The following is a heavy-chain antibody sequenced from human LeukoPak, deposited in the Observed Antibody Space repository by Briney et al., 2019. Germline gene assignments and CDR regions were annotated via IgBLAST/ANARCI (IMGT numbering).Heavy chain of an antibody. CDR3: AKDSRMYGSGRTYMDV. CDR1: GFTFSSYG. J-gene: IGHJ6*03. D-gene: IGHD3-10*01. V-gene: IGHV3-30*02. CDR2: IRYDGSNK. Sequence: GGSLRLSCAASGFTFSSYGMHWVRQAPGKGLEGVAFIRYDGSNKYYADSVKGRFTISRDNSKNTLYLQMNSLRAEDTAVYYCAKDSRMYGSGRTYMDVWGKGTTVTTSS.